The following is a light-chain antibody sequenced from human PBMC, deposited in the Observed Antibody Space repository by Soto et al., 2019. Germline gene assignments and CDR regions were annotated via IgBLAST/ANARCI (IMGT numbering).Light chain of an antibody. CDR2: AAS. Sequence: IQMTQSPSSLSASVRDRVTINCRASQDIRNDLGWYQQKPGKAPNLLIYAASSLRSGVPSRFSGSGSGTHFTLIINSLQAEDSATYYCQRSYSTPITFGQGTRLEI. J-gene: IGKJ5*01. V-gene: IGKV1-6*02. CDR1: QDIRND. CDR3: QRSYSTPIT.